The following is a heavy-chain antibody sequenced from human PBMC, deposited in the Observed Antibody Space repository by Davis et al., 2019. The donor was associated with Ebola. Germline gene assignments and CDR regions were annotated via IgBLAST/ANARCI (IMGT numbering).Heavy chain of an antibody. V-gene: IGHV1-46*01. CDR2: THPGGGGT. J-gene: IGHJ4*02. CDR3: ARDRRGSWTVDY. D-gene: IGHD1-26*01. CDR1: GYIFTSNH. Sequence: ASVKVSCKASGYIFTSNHMHWVRQAPGQGLEWMGITHPGGGGTRFAQKFQGRVSMTSDTSTSTVYMELSSLRSEDTAVYYCARDRRGSWTVDYWGQGTPVTVSS.